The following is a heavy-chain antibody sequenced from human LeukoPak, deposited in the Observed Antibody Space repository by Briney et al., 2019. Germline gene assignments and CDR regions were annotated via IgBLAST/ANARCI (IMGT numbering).Heavy chain of an antibody. J-gene: IGHJ4*02. CDR3: NFCGTSGRFY. CDR1: GFTFSSYA. Sequence: GGSLRLSCAASGFTFSSYAMSWVRQAPGKGLVWVSRINSDGSSTNYADSVKGRFTISRDNAKNTLYLQMNSLRAEDTAVYYCNFCGTSGRFYWGQGALVTVSS. D-gene: IGHD3-22*01. CDR2: INSDGSST. V-gene: IGHV3-74*01.